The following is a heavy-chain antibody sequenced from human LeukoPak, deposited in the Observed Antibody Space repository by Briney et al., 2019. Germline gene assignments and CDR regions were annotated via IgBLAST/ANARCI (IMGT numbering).Heavy chain of an antibody. CDR1: GFTFSSYA. D-gene: IGHD6-19*01. Sequence: GGSLRLSCAASGFTFSSYAMHWVRQAPGKGLEWVAVISYDGSNKYYADSVKGRFTISRDNSKNTLYLQMGSLRAEDMAVYYCARGYSIAVAGTPYDYWGQGTLVTVSS. CDR3: ARGYSIAVAGTPYDY. CDR2: ISYDGSNK. J-gene: IGHJ4*02. V-gene: IGHV3-30-3*01.